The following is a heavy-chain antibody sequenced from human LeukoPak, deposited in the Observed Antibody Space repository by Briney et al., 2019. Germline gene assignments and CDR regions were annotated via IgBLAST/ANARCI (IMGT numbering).Heavy chain of an antibody. D-gene: IGHD5-18*01. Sequence: PSETLSLTCAVSGYSISSSYYWSWIRQPPGKGLEWIGYIYYSGSTNYNPSLKSRVTISVDTSKNQFSLKLSSVTAADTAVYYCARDHSYGYFDYWGQGTLVTVSS. CDR2: IYYSGST. V-gene: IGHV4-61*01. CDR1: GYSISSSYY. J-gene: IGHJ4*02. CDR3: ARDHSYGYFDY.